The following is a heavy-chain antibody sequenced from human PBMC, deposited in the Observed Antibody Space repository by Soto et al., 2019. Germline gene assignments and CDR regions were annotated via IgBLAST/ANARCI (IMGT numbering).Heavy chain of an antibody. CDR3: ARDFCPVPTCYDL. V-gene: IGHV3-33*01. Sequence: PGGSLRLSCVASGFTFSNYGMHWVRQAPGKGLEWVAGIDYNEINKYYIDPVKGRFTISRDQSKNTPYLQMNSLRAEDTAVYYCARDFCPVPTCYDLWVQGVLVTVSS. CDR1: GFTFSNYG. CDR2: IDYNEINK. J-gene: IGHJ4*02. D-gene: IGHD2-2*01.